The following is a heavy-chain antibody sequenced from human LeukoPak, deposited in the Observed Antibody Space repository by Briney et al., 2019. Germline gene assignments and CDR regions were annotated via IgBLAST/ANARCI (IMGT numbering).Heavy chain of an antibody. D-gene: IGHD5-12*01. CDR2: ISAYYGNT. V-gene: IGHV1-18*01. CDR3: ARAPLIVATILYYFDY. CDR1: GYTFTSYG. J-gene: IGHJ4*02. Sequence: ASVKVSCKASGYTFTSYGISWVRQARGQGLEWMGWISAYYGNTNYAQRLQGRVTMTTDTSTSTAYMELRSLRSDDTAVYYCARAPLIVATILYYFDYWGQGTLVTVSS.